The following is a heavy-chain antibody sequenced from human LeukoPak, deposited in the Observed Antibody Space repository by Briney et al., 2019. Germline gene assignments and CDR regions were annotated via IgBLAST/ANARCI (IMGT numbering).Heavy chain of an antibody. D-gene: IGHD2-15*01. J-gene: IGHJ6*02. CDR3: ARGPIDGSYYYYGMDV. V-gene: IGHV4-4*07. CDR1: GGSISSYY. CDR2: IYTSGST. Sequence: SETLSLTCTVSGGSISSYYWSWIQQPAGKGLEWIGRIYTSGSTNYNPSLKSRVTMSVDTSKNQFSLKLSSVTAADTAVYYCARGPIDGSYYYYGMDVWGQGTTVTVSS.